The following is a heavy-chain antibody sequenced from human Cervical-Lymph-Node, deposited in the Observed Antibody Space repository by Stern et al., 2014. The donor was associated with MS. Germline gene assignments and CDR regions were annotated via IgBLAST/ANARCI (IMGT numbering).Heavy chain of an antibody. Sequence: VQLVESGGGVVQPGRSLRLSCAASGFTFSSYGMHWVRQAPGKGLEGVAVISYDGSTKYYADSVKGRFTISRDNSKNTLYLQMNSLRAEDTAVYYCAKDFSPHFGDYNFDYWGQGTLVTVSS. V-gene: IGHV3-30*18. D-gene: IGHD4-17*01. CDR3: AKDFSPHFGDYNFDY. CDR1: GFTFSSYG. J-gene: IGHJ4*02. CDR2: ISYDGSTK.